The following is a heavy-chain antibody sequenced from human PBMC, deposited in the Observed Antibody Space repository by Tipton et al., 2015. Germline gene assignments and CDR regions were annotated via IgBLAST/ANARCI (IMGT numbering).Heavy chain of an antibody. CDR2: ISHSGNT. J-gene: IGHJ4*02. CDR1: AYSISSGYY. Sequence: TLSLTCAVSAYSISSGYYWGWIRQPPGKGLEWIGSISHSGNTYYNLSLKSRVTISIDRFKNQFSLKLSSVTAADTAVYYCASPSLPHDRGDYYFQSWGQGSLVTVSS. V-gene: IGHV4-38-2*01. CDR3: ASPSLPHDRGDYYFQS. D-gene: IGHD2-21*02.